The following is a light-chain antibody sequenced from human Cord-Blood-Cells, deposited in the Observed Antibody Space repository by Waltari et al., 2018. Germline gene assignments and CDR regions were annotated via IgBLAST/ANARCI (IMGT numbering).Light chain of an antibody. Sequence: DIQLTQSPSFLSASVGDRVTITCRASQGISSYLAWYQQKPGKAPKLLIYAASTLQSGVPSRFRGSGAWTEFTLTISSLQPEDFATYYCQQLNSYPWTFGQGTKVEIK. J-gene: IGKJ1*01. CDR3: QQLNSYPWT. CDR2: AAS. V-gene: IGKV1-9*01. CDR1: QGISSY.